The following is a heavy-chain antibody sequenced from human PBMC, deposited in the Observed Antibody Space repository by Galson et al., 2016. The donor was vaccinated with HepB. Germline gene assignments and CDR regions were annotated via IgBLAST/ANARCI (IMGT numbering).Heavy chain of an antibody. Sequence: SLRLSCAASGFTFSLNALTWVRQAPGKGLEWVSAISSRGITTFYSDSVKGRFTVSRDNSKNTLFLQMDSLRAEDTAIYYCAKDFGSTGYYQVFESWGLGTLVAVSS. CDR3: AKDFGSTGYYQVFES. J-gene: IGHJ4*02. CDR2: ISSRGITT. V-gene: IGHV3-23*01. CDR1: GFTFSLNA. D-gene: IGHD3-22*01.